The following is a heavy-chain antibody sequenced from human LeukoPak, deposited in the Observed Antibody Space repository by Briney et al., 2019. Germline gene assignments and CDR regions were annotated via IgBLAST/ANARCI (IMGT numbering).Heavy chain of an antibody. V-gene: IGHV4-39*07. CDR2: IYYSGST. CDR1: GGSISSSSYY. D-gene: IGHD5-12*01. Sequence: SETLSLTCTVSGGSISSSSYYWGWIRQPPGKGLEWIGSIYYSGSTNYNPSLKSRVTISVDTSKNQFSLKLNSVTAADTAVYYCARVSGYDWESFYDYWGQGTLVTVSS. J-gene: IGHJ4*02. CDR3: ARVSGYDWESFYDY.